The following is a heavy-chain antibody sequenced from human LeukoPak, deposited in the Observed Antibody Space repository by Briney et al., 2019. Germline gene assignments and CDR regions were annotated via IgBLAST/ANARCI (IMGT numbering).Heavy chain of an antibody. D-gene: IGHD2-2*01. V-gene: IGHV3-23*01. CDR2: VSPSGGRT. CDR3: AKVRGVYCSSPACYYYDC. Sequence: GGSLRLSCGASGFTFSSYAMSWVSQTPGRGLEWVAGVSPSGGRTLYADSVEGRFTISRDNSNDTVYLQLSSLRAEDSALYYCAKVRGVYCSSPACYYYDCWGQGTPVTVSS. CDR1: GFTFSSYA. J-gene: IGHJ4*02.